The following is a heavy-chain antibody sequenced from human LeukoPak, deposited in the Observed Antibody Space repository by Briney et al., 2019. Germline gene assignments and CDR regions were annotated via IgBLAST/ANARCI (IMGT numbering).Heavy chain of an antibody. Sequence: PGRSLRLSCAASGFTFSSYGMHWVRQAPGKGLEWVAVISYDGSNKYYADSVKGRFTISRDNSKNTLYLQMNSLRAEDTAVYYCAKGGRYYDISGYLPNYYFDYWGQGTLVTVSS. D-gene: IGHD3-22*01. CDR1: GFTFSSYG. J-gene: IGHJ4*02. CDR2: ISYDGSNK. CDR3: AKGGRYYDISGYLPNYYFDY. V-gene: IGHV3-30*18.